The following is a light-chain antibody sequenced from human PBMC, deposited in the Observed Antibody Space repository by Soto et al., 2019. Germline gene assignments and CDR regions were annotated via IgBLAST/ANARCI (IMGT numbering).Light chain of an antibody. CDR3: QPRDNWPWK. J-gene: IGKJ1*01. CDR2: DVS. CDR1: QSVRSN. V-gene: IGKV3-11*01. Sequence: EIVLTQSPATLSLSPGERATLSCRASQSVRSNLAWYQHKPGQAPRLLIYDVSNRATGIPGRFSGSGFGTDSTLTNSNVEPDDFAVYYCQPRDNWPWKFGQGAKVEIK.